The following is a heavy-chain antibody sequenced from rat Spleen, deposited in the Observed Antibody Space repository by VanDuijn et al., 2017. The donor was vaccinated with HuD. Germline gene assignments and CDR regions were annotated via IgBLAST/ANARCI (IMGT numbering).Heavy chain of an antibody. CDR1: GFTFSSFP. Sequence: EVQLVESGGGLVQPGRSLKLSCAASGFTFSSFPMAWVRQAPKKGLEWVATITSGGSNTYYPDSVKGRFTISRDNAKSTLYLQMNSLVSEDKATYYCTRGTWANYWGQGVMVTVSS. V-gene: IGHV5-46*01. CDR3: TRGTWANY. J-gene: IGHJ2*01. CDR2: ITSGGSNT. D-gene: IGHD1-7*01.